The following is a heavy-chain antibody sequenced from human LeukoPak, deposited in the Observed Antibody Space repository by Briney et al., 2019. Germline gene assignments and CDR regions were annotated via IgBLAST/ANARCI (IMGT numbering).Heavy chain of an antibody. D-gene: IGHD1-26*01. Sequence: GGSLRLSCAASGFTFSDYYMSWIRQAPGKGLEWVSYISSSGSTIYYADSVKGRFTVSRDNSKNTLYLQINRLRAEDTAVYYCAKAGSIRFDYWGQGTLVTVSS. CDR3: AKAGSIRFDY. CDR2: ISSSGSTI. CDR1: GFTFSDYY. V-gene: IGHV3-11*01. J-gene: IGHJ4*02.